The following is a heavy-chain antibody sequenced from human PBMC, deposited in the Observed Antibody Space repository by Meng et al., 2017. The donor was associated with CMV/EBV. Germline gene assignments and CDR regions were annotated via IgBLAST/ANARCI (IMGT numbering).Heavy chain of an antibody. J-gene: IGHJ4*02. V-gene: IGHV3-23*01. CDR2: ISGSGVST. CDR3: AKGRGDSDYDFEY. Sequence: GGSLRLSCAASGFTFSNFAMNWVRQAPGKGLEWVSSISGSGVSTNYADSVKGRFTVSRGNSKNTLYLQTNSLRAEDTAVYYCAKGRGDSDYDFEYWGRGTLVTVSS. D-gene: IGHD5-12*01. CDR1: GFTFSNFA.